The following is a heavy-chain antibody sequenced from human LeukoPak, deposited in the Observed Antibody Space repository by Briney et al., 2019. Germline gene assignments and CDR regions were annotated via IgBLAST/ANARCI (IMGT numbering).Heavy chain of an antibody. J-gene: IGHJ1*01. CDR2: IIPIFGKA. D-gene: IGHD2-21*02. CDR3: ARGCGGDCPNAEYFQH. CDR1: GGTFRNYA. V-gene: IGHV1-69*13. Sequence: SVKVSCKASGGTFRNYAISWVRQAPGQGLEWMGGIIPIFGKANYAQKFQGRVTITADESTNTAYMELSSLRSEDTAVYYCARGCGGDCPNAEYFQHWGQGTLVTVSS.